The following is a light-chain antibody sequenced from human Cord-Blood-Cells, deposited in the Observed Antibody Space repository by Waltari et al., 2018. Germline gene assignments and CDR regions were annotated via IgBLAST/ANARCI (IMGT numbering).Light chain of an antibody. J-gene: IGLJ2*01. CDR1: SSDVGGYNY. CDR3: SSYTSSSTVV. Sequence: QSALTQPASVSGSPGQSITISCTGTSSDVGGYNYVSWYQQHPGKDPKLRICDVSKRPSWFSIPFSGSNAGNTASLTISGLQAEDEADYYCSSYTSSSTVVFGGGTKLTVL. CDR2: DVS. V-gene: IGLV2-14*01.